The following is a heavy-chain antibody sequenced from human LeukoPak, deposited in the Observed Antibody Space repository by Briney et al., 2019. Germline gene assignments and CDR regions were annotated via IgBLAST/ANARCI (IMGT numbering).Heavy chain of an antibody. CDR2: LSSYNGNT. V-gene: IGHV1-18*01. CDR3: ARDFSSVLGSNWYRPFDY. J-gene: IGHJ4*02. D-gene: IGHD6-13*01. Sequence: GASVKFSFKASGYTFTSYGISWVRQAPGQGLEWMGWLSSYNGNTNYEQKYRGRVTMTTDTSTSTAYMELRSLTSDDTAVYFCARDFSSVLGSNWYRPFDYWGQGTLVTVSS. CDR1: GYTFTSYG.